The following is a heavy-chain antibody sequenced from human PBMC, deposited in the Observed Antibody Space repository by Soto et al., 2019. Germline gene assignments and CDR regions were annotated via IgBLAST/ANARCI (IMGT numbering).Heavy chain of an antibody. CDR2: IYHSGST. V-gene: IGHV4-38-2*02. Sequence: PSETLSLTCAVSGYSISSGYYWGWIRQPPGKGLEWIGSIYHSGSTYYNPSLKSRVTISVDTSKNQFSLKLSSVTAADTAVYYCARDSSVFGVVIAPSNWFDPWGQGTPVTVSS. CDR1: GYSISSGYY. CDR3: ARDSSVFGVVIAPSNWFDP. D-gene: IGHD3-3*01. J-gene: IGHJ5*02.